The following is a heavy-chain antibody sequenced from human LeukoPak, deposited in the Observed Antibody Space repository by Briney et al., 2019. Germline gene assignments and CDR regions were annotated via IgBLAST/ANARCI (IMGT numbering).Heavy chain of an antibody. CDR2: IYYSGST. CDR1: GGSISSYY. CDR3: AGRGSSWNYYYYGMDV. Sequence: SETLSLTCTVSGGSISSYYWSWIQQPPGKGLEWIGYIYYSGSTNYNPSLKSRVTISVDTSKNQFSLKLSSVTAADTAVYYCAGRGSSWNYYYYGMDVWGQGTTVTVSS. V-gene: IGHV4-59*01. D-gene: IGHD6-13*01. J-gene: IGHJ6*02.